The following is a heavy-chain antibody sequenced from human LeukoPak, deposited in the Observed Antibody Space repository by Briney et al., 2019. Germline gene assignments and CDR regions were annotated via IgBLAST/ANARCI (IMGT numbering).Heavy chain of an antibody. CDR2: IWFDGSND. D-gene: IGHD6-19*01. Sequence: GGSLRLSCTASGFNFGRDAMHWVRRAPGKGLEWVAFIWFDGSNDHYADSVKGRFTISRDNSKNTVCLQMNSLRVEDTAVYYCARDPSGSGWSLNNWGQGTLVTVSS. V-gene: IGHV3-33*01. J-gene: IGHJ4*02. CDR1: GFNFGRDA. CDR3: ARDPSGSGWSLNN.